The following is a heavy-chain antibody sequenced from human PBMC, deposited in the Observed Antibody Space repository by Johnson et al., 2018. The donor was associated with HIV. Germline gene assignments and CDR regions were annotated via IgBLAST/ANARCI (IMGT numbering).Heavy chain of an antibody. Sequence: QVQLVESGGGLVKPGGSLRLSCAASGFTFSDYYMSWIRQAPGKGLEWVSYISSSGSTIYYADSVKGRVTISRDNAKNSLYLQMNSLRAEDTALYYCAKDIASGDSYDAFDIWGQGTMVTVSS. CDR2: ISSSGSTI. CDR3: AKDIASGDSYDAFDI. D-gene: IGHD5-24*01. CDR1: GFTFSDYY. J-gene: IGHJ3*02. V-gene: IGHV3-11*01.